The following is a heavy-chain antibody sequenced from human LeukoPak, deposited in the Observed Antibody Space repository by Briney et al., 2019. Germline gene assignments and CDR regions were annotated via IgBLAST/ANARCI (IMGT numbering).Heavy chain of an antibody. Sequence: GASVKVSCKASGGTSSSYAISWVRQAPGQGLEWMGWISAYNGNTNYAQKLQGRVTMTTDTSTSTAYMELRSLRSDDTAVYYCARGGDGYGSYYFDYWGQGTLVTVSS. CDR2: ISAYNGNT. V-gene: IGHV1-18*01. CDR3: ARGGDGYGSYYFDY. D-gene: IGHD2-21*01. J-gene: IGHJ4*02. CDR1: GGTSSSYA.